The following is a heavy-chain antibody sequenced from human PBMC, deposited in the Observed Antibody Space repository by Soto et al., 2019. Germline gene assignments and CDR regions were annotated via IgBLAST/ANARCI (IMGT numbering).Heavy chain of an antibody. Sequence: SVNVSCKASGGTFSSYSISWVRQAPGQGLECMGWIIPIFGTANYAQKFQGRVTITADESTSTAYMELSSLRSEDTAVYYCARGLIRYSYGHRYYYYYYGMDVWGQGTTVTVSS. CDR2: IIPIFGTA. J-gene: IGHJ6*02. CDR3: ARGLIRYSYGHRYYYYYYGMDV. D-gene: IGHD5-18*01. CDR1: GGTFSSYS. V-gene: IGHV1-69*13.